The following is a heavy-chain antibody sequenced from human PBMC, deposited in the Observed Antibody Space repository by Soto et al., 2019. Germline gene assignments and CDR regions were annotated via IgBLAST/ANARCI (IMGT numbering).Heavy chain of an antibody. CDR2: IVVDSGNT. CDR3: AREPYYYGSGNVWFDP. CDR1: GFTFTSSA. D-gene: IGHD3-10*01. J-gene: IGHJ5*02. V-gene: IGHV1-58*01. Sequence: SVKVSCKASGFTFTSSAVQWVRQARGQRLEWIGWIVVDSGNTNYAQKLQGRVTMTTDISTSTAYMELRSLRSDDTAVYYCAREPYYYGSGNVWFDPWGQGTLVTVSS.